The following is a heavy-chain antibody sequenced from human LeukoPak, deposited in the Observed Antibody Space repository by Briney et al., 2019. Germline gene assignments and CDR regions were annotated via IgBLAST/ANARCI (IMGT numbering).Heavy chain of an antibody. Sequence: GGSLRLSCAASGFTFSSYSMNWVRQAPGKGLEWVSYISSSSSTIYYADSVKGRFTISRDNAKISLYLQMNSLRAEDTAVYYCARDPLHCSGGSCYSGLNWFDPWGQGTLVTVSS. D-gene: IGHD2-15*01. V-gene: IGHV3-48*01. J-gene: IGHJ5*02. CDR3: ARDPLHCSGGSCYSGLNWFDP. CDR2: ISSSSSTI. CDR1: GFTFSSYS.